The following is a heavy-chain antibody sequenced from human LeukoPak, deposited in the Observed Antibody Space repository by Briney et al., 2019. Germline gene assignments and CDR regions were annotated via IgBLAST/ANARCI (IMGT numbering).Heavy chain of an antibody. CDR3: ARGLYSSSWYFSHFDY. D-gene: IGHD6-13*01. Sequence: KTSETLSLTCAVYGGSFSGYYWSWIRQPPGKELEWIGEINHSGSTNYNPSLKSRVTISVDTPKNQFSLKLSSVTAADTAVYYCARGLYSSSWYFSHFDYWGQGTLVTVSS. J-gene: IGHJ4*02. V-gene: IGHV4-34*01. CDR2: INHSGST. CDR1: GGSFSGYY.